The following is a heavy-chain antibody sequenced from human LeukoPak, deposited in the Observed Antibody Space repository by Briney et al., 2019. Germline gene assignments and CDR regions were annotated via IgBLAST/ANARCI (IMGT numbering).Heavy chain of an antibody. CDR2: ITLSGGST. CDR1: GFTFSYYG. CDR3: ARRVIEAAGPGFDY. D-gene: IGHD6-13*01. Sequence: PGGSLRLSCAASGFTFSYYGMSWVRQAPGKGLEWVASITLSGGSTFYPDSVKGRFTISRDNSKNTLYLQMNSLRAEDTALYYCARRVIEAAGPGFDYWGQGTLVTVSS. V-gene: IGHV3-23*01. J-gene: IGHJ4*02.